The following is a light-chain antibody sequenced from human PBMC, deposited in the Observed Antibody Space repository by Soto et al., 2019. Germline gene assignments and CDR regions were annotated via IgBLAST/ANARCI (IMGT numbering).Light chain of an antibody. V-gene: IGKV3-20*01. CDR1: QSVSSSY. CDR3: QQYGSSPWT. Sequence: VVLTPSPATLSLSPGERATLSCRASQSVSSSYLAWYQQKPGQAPRLLIYGASSRATGIPDRFSGSGSGTDFTLTISRLEPEDFAVYYCQQYGSSPWTFGQGTKVDIK. CDR2: GAS. J-gene: IGKJ1*01.